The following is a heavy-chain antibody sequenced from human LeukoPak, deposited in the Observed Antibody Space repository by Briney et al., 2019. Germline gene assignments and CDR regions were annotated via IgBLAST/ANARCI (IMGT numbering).Heavy chain of an antibody. Sequence: ASAKVSCKASGYTFSNYAISWVRQAPGQGLEWMGWIGAYNGNPDYTQSLQGRVTMTTDTSTSTAYMELGSLKSDDTAVYYCAREDPGGAFDVWGRGTMVTVS. D-gene: IGHD3-16*01. J-gene: IGHJ3*01. CDR3: AREDPGGAFDV. V-gene: IGHV1-18*01. CDR1: GYTFSNYA. CDR2: IGAYNGNP.